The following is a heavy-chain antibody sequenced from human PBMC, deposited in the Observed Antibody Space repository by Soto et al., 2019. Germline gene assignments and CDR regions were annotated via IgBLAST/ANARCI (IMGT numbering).Heavy chain of an antibody. J-gene: IGHJ5*02. CDR3: ARSGGLRYFDGFDP. V-gene: IGHV1-2*04. Sequence: ASVKVSCKASGYTFTGYYMHWVRQAPGQGLEWMGWINPNSGGTNYAQKFQGWVTMTRGTSISTAYMELSRLRSDDTAVYYCARSGGLRYFDGFDPWGKGTLVTVAS. CDR2: INPNSGGT. D-gene: IGHD3-9*01. CDR1: GYTFTGYY.